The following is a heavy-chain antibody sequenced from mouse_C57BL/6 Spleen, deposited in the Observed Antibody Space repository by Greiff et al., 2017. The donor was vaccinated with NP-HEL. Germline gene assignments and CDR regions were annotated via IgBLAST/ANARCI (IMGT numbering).Heavy chain of an antibody. CDR2: ISYDGSN. J-gene: IGHJ2*01. D-gene: IGHD1-1*02. CDR3: AREVGGNYFDY. Sequence: EVQRVESGPGLVKPSQSLSLTCSVTGYSITSGYYWNWIRQFPGNKLEWMGYISYDGSNNYNPSLKNRISITRDTSKNQFFLKLNSVTTEDTATYYCAREVGGNYFDYWGQGTTLTVSS. V-gene: IGHV3-6*01. CDR1: GYSITSGYY.